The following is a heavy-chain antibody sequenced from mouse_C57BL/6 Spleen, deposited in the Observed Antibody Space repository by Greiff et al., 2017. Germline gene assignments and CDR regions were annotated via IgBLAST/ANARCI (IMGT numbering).Heavy chain of an antibody. Sequence: VKLMESGAELVKPGASVKISCKASGYAFSRYWMNWVKQRPGKGLEWIGQIYPGDGDTNYNGKFKGKATLTADKSSSTAYMQLSSLTSEDSAVYFCARGDGYYLYYYAMDYWGQGTSVTVSS. V-gene: IGHV1-80*01. CDR3: ARGDGYYLYYYAMDY. CDR1: GYAFSRYW. D-gene: IGHD2-3*01. J-gene: IGHJ4*01. CDR2: IYPGDGDT.